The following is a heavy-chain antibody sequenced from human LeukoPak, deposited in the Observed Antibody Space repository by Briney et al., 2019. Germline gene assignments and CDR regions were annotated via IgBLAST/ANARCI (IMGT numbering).Heavy chain of an antibody. CDR1: GFTFSSYE. D-gene: IGHD6-19*01. J-gene: IGHJ4*02. V-gene: IGHV3-48*03. Sequence: GGSLRLSCAASGFTFSSYEIHWVRQAPGKGLEWVSYISSSGSTIYYADSVKGRFTISRDNAKNSLYLQMNSLRAEDTAVYYCARGENAGIALAGTGFDYWGQGTLVTVSS. CDR2: ISSSGSTI. CDR3: ARGENAGIALAGTGFDY.